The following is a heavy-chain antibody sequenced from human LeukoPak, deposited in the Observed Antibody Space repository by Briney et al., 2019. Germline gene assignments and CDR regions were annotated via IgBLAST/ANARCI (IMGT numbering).Heavy chain of an antibody. V-gene: IGHV4-39*01. CDR1: GGSISSSSYY. CDR3: ARRSGYCSGGSCYLGNGYFDY. CDR2: IYYSGST. J-gene: IGHJ4*02. D-gene: IGHD2-15*01. Sequence: SETLSLTCTVSGGSISSSSYYWGWIRQPPGKGLEWIGSIYYSGSTYYNPSLKSRVTISVDTSKNQFSLKLSSVTAADTAVYYCARRSGYCSGGSCYLGNGYFDYWGQGTLVTVSS.